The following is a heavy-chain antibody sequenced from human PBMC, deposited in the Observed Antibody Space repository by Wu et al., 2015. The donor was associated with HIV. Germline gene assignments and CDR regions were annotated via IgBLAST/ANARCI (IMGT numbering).Heavy chain of an antibody. CDR3: ARDHSTTEWEKPVWWCDP. CDR1: EYSFSIYY. D-gene: IGHD1-26*01. J-gene: IGHJ5*02. V-gene: IGHV1-8*02. CDR2: MNPNSGNT. Sequence: QVHLVQSGAEVKEPGASVKISCKTEYSFSIYYMHWVRQAPGQGLEWMGWMNPNSGNTGFAQKFQGRVTMTRNTSISTAYMELSGLSSEDTATYYCARDHSTTEWEKPVWWCDPWGQGTLVIVSS.